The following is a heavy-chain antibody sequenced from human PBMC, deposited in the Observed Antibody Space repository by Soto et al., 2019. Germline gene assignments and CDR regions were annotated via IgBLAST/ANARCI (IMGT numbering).Heavy chain of an antibody. CDR2: TSYRPKWFN. J-gene: IGHJ4*02. D-gene: IGHD3-16*01. CDR3: ARGDQGFDY. V-gene: IGHV6-1*01. CDR1: VASVSSNSAA. Sequence: SQTLSLTCPISVASVSSNSAAWNWIRQSPSRGLEWLGRTSYRPKWFNNYELSVKSRITINPDTSKNQFSLPLNSVTPEDTAVYYCARGDQGFDYWGQGTMVTVPS.